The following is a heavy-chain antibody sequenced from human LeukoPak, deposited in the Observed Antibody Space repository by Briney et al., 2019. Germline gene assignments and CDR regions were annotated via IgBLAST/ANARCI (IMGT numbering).Heavy chain of an antibody. J-gene: IGHJ6*02. CDR3: ARQPPQYYGMDV. CDR2: IYTSGST. CDR1: CGSFSNYY. Sequence: PSETLSLTCTVSCGSFSNYYGRWIRQPAGKGLEWIGRIYTSGSTNYNPSVKSRVTMSVDTSNNQFSLKLTSVPAADTAVYYCARQPPQYYGMDVWGQGTTVTVSS. V-gene: IGHV4-4*07. D-gene: IGHD1-14*01.